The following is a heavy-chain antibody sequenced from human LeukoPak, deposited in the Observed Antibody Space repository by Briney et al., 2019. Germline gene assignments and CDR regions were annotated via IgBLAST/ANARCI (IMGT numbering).Heavy chain of an antibody. J-gene: IGHJ4*02. CDR2: IKQDGSEK. D-gene: IGHD6-13*01. Sequence: GGSLRLSCVASGFTFSSYWMSWVRQAPGKGLEWVANIKQDGSEKYYVDSVKGRFTISRDNAKNSLYLQMNSLRAEDTAVYYCARAQQQLVGVFDYWGQGTLVTVSS. V-gene: IGHV3-7*01. CDR3: ARAQQQLVGVFDY. CDR1: GFTFSSYW.